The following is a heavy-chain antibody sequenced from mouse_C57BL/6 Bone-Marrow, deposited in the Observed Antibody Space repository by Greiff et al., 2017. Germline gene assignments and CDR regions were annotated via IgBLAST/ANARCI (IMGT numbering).Heavy chain of an antibody. CDR2: ISDGGSYT. J-gene: IGHJ4*01. Sequence: DVKFVESGGGLVKPGGSLKLSCAASGFTFSSYAMSWVRQTPEKRLEWVATISDGGSYTYYPDNVKGRCTISRDNAKNNLYLQMSHLKSEDTAMYYCARETVRLDAMDYWGQGTSVTVSS. CDR1: GFTFSSYA. V-gene: IGHV5-4*01. CDR3: ARETVRLDAMDY.